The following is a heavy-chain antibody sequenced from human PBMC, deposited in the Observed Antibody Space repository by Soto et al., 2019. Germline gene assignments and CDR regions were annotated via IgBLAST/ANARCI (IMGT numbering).Heavy chain of an antibody. D-gene: IGHD3-9*01. V-gene: IGHV4-30-2*01. CDR1: CGSISSGGYS. J-gene: IGHJ4*02. Sequence: SETLSLTCAVSCGSISSGGYSWSWIRQPPGKGLEWIGYIYHSGSTYYNPSLKSRVTISVDRSKNTLYLQMNTLRAEDTAVYYCARENPTSRLTGYYYLDYWGQGTLVTVSS. CDR2: IYHSGST. CDR3: ARENPTSRLTGYYYLDY.